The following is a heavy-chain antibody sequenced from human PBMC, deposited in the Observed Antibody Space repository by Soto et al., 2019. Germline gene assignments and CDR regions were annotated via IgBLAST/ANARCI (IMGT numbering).Heavy chain of an antibody. CDR1: GNTFIDYY. J-gene: IGHJ4*02. Sequence: ASVKVSCKASGNTFIDYYMHWVRQAPGQRPEWMGWINPNSGATSYAQKFHDRVTMTRDTSISTVYMELDRLNSDDTAVYYCARGGKLVQDANRTGSVDYWGRGTLVTVSS. CDR2: INPNSGAT. V-gene: IGHV1-2*02. CDR3: ARGGKLVQDANRTGSVDY. D-gene: IGHD1-26*01.